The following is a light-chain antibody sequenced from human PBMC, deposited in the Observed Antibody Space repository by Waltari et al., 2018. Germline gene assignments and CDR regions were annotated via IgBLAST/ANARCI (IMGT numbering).Light chain of an antibody. J-gene: IGLJ2*01. CDR2: RNN. V-gene: IGLV1-47*01. CDR3: DAWDDSLSGVV. Sequence: QSVLTQPPSASGTPGQRVTLSCSGRSSNIGSTYVYWYEQLPGTAPSLLSYRNNQRPSAVPDRFAGAKSGTSASLAISGLRSEDEADYYCDAWDDSLSGVVFGGGTKVTVL. CDR1: SSNIGSTY.